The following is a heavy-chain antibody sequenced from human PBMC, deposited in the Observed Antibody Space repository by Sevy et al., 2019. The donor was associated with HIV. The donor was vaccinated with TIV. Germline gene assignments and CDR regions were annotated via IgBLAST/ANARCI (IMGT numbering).Heavy chain of an antibody. CDR3: RGVGLTTAFDY. J-gene: IGHJ4*02. V-gene: IGHV3-23*01. D-gene: IGHD1-26*01. Sequence: GGSLRLSCAASGFIFNSYGMSWVRQAPGKGLEWVSAISGSGGSTYYADSVKGRFTISRDNSRKMLYLEMNSPRAEETAVYYCRGVGLTTAFDYWGQGTLVTVSS. CDR2: ISGSGGST. CDR1: GFIFNSYG.